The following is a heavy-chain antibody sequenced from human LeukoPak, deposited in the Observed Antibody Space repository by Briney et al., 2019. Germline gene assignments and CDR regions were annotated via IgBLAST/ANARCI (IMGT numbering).Heavy chain of an antibody. D-gene: IGHD2-21*02. J-gene: IGHJ3*02. CDR2: INPNSGGT. CDR1: GYTFTGYY. Sequence: ASVKVSCKASGYTFTGYYMHWVRQAPGQGLEWMGWINPNSGGTNYAQKFQGRVTMTRDTSISTAYTELSRLRSDDTAVYYCARTYCGGDCYTTDAFDIWGQGTMVTVSS. V-gene: IGHV1-2*02. CDR3: ARTYCGGDCYTTDAFDI.